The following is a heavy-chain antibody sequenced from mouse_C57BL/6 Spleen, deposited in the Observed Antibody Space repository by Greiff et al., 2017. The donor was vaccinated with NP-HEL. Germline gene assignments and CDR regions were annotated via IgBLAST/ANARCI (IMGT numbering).Heavy chain of an antibody. CDR1: GYTFTSYW. J-gene: IGHJ2*01. D-gene: IGHD6-1*01. CDR3: ARRASYGYFDY. CDR2: IDPSDSYT. Sequence: QVQLKQSGAELVMPGASVKLSCKASGYTFTSYWMHWVKQRPGQGLEWIGEIDPSDSYTNYNQKFKGKSTLTVDKSSSTAYMQLSSLTSEDSAVYYCARRASYGYFDYWGQGTTLTVSS. V-gene: IGHV1-69*01.